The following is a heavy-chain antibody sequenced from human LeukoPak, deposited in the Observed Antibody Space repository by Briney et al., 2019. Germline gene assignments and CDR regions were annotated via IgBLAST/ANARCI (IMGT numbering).Heavy chain of an antibody. CDR1: GFTFSSYA. D-gene: IGHD6-19*01. J-gene: IGHJ4*02. Sequence: PGGSLRLSCAASGFTFSSYAMSWVRQAPGKGLEWVSAISGSGGSKYYADSVKGRFTISRDNTKNTLYLQMNSLRAEDTAVYYCAKDLVAVAGTDYWGQGTLVTVSS. CDR3: AKDLVAVAGTDY. CDR2: ISGSGGSK. V-gene: IGHV3-23*01.